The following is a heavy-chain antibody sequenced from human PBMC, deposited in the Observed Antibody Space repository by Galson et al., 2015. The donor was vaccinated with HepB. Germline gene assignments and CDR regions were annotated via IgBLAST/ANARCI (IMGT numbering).Heavy chain of an antibody. J-gene: IGHJ6*02. Sequence: SLRLSCAASGFTFSSSGMHWVRQAPGKGLEWVAVIWYDGSNKYYADSVKGRFTISRDNSKNTLYLQMNSLRAEDTAVYYCARDRRACYYYYYGMDVWGQGSTVTVSS. V-gene: IGHV3-33*01. D-gene: IGHD3-10*01. CDR1: GFTFSSSG. CDR3: ARDRRACYYYYYGMDV. CDR2: IWYDGSNK.